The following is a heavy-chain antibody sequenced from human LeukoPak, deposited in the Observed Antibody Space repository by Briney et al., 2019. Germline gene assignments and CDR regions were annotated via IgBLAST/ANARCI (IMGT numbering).Heavy chain of an antibody. D-gene: IGHD3-10*01. Sequence: GGSLRLSCAASGFTFSSYAMSWVRQAPGKGLEWVSAISASGGSTSYADSVKGRFTISRDNSKNTLYLQMNSLRAEDTAVYYCARVRFVGGPGYYFDYWGQGTLVTVSS. CDR1: GFTFSSYA. J-gene: IGHJ4*02. CDR3: ARVRFVGGPGYYFDY. V-gene: IGHV3-23*01. CDR2: ISASGGST.